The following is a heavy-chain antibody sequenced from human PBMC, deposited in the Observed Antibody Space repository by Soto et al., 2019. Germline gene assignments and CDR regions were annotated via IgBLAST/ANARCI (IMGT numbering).Heavy chain of an antibody. J-gene: IGHJ6*02. CDR1: GYTFTNYW. V-gene: IGHV5-51*01. Sequence: RGESLKIPCKGSGYTFTNYWIGWVRQMPWKGLEWMGIIYPGDSDTKYNPSFQGQVTISAHKSITTTYLRWTSLKASATAIYYCAASIFYYGMDVWGQATTVTVSS. CDR2: IYPGDSDT. CDR3: AASIFYYGMDV.